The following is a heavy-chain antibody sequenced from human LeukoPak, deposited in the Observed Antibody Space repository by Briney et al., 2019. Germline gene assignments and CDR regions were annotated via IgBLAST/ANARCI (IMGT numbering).Heavy chain of an antibody. J-gene: IGHJ4*02. CDR3: ARDGSGRNFDY. Sequence: GGSLRLSCAASGFTFSSYGMHWVRQAPGKGLEWVAVISYDGSNKYYADSVKGRFTISRDNSKNTLYLQMNSLRAEDTAVYYCARDGSGRNFDYWGQGTLVTVSS. CDR1: GFTFSSYG. CDR2: ISYDGSNK. D-gene: IGHD3-10*01. V-gene: IGHV3-30*03.